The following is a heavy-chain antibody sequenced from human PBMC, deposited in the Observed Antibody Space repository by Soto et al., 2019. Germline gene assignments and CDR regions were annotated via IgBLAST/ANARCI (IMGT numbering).Heavy chain of an antibody. CDR2: INPSGGST. D-gene: IGHD2-15*01. CDR1: GYTFTSYY. CDR3: ARECGSVGSCSSNGMDV. V-gene: IGHV1-46*01. Sequence: ASVKVSCKASGYTFTSYYMHWVRQAPGQGLEWMGIINPSGGSTSYAQKFQGRVTMTRDTSTSTVYMELSSLRSEDTAVYYCARECGSVGSCSSNGMDVWGQGTTVTVSS. J-gene: IGHJ6*02.